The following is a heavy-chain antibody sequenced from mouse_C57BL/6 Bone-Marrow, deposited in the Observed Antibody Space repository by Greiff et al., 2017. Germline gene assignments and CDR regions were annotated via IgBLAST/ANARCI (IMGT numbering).Heavy chain of an antibody. CDR3: ARESYGYPYAMDY. V-gene: IGHV3-6*01. D-gene: IGHD2-2*01. CDR2: ISYDGSN. CDR1: GYSITSGYY. Sequence: VQLKESGPGLVKPSQSLSLTCSVTGYSITSGYYWNWIRQFPGNKLEWMGYISYDGSNNYNPSLKNRISITRDTSKNQFFLKLNSVTTEDTATYYCARESYGYPYAMDYWGQGTSVTVSS. J-gene: IGHJ4*01.